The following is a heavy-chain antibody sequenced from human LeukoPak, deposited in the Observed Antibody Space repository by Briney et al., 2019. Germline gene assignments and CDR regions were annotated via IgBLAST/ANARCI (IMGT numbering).Heavy chain of an antibody. CDR2: IYYSGST. D-gene: IGHD2-2*01. CDR3: ARDAGEYQLYGEVHFDY. J-gene: IGHJ4*02. V-gene: IGHV4-39*07. CDR1: GGSISSSSYY. Sequence: SETLSLTCTVSGGSISSSSYYWGWIRQSPGKGLEWIGSIYYSGSTYYNPSLKSRVTISVDTSKNQFSLKLSSVTAADTAVYYCARDAGEYQLYGEVHFDYWGQGTLVTVSS.